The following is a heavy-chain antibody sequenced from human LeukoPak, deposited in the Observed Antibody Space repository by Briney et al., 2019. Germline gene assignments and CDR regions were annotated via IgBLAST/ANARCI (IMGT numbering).Heavy chain of an antibody. V-gene: IGHV4-59*08. CDR1: GRPLSPYY. D-gene: IGHD1-26*01. Sequence: SETLPLTCSVSGRPLSPYYWSWIRQPPGKGLEWIGYIYYSGSTNYNPSLKSRVTISVDTSKNQFSLKLSSLTAADTAVYYCARHGGGGESYPRVFDYWGRGTLVTVSS. CDR3: ARHGGGGESYPRVFDY. J-gene: IGHJ4*02. CDR2: IYYSGST.